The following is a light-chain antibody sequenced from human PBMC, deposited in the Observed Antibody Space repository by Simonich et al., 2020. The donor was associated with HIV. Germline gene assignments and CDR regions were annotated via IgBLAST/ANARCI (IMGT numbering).Light chain of an antibody. CDR3: QQYYSTPIT. V-gene: IGKV4-1*01. CDR1: RKILYNSNNKNY. Sequence: DIVMTQSPDSLAVSLGERATINCKSSRKILYNSNNKNYLAWYQQKPGQPPNLLIYWASTRESGVPDRFSASGSGTDFTLTISSLQSEDFAVYYCQQYYSTPITFGQGTRLEIK. CDR2: WAS. J-gene: IGKJ5*01.